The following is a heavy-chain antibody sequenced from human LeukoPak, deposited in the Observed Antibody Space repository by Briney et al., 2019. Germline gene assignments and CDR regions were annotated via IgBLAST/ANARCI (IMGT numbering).Heavy chain of an antibody. CDR1: GGSISSGGYS. V-gene: IGHV4-30-2*01. J-gene: IGHJ4*02. CDR2: IYHSGST. D-gene: IGHD3-10*01. CDR3: ARWPERRNTKYYYGSGSYSAIDY. Sequence: SETLSLTCAVSGGSISSGGYSWSWIRQPPGKGLEWIGYIYHSGSTYYNPSLKSRVTISVDRSKNQFSLKLSSVTAADTAVYYCARWPERRNTKYYYGSGSYSAIDYWGQGTLVTVSS.